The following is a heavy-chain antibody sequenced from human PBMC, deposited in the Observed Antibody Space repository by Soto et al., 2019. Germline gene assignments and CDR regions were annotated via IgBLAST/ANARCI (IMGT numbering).Heavy chain of an antibody. CDR2: MNPNSGNT. V-gene: IGHV1-8*01. D-gene: IGHD3-10*02. CDR1: GYTFTSYD. J-gene: IGHJ3*02. CDR3: ARPMFGLFDDAFDI. Sequence: ASVKVSCKASGYTFTSYDINWVRQATGQGLEWMGWMNPNSGNTGYAQKFQGRVTMTRNTSISTAYMELSSLRSEDTAVYYCARPMFGLFDDAFDIWGQGTMVTV.